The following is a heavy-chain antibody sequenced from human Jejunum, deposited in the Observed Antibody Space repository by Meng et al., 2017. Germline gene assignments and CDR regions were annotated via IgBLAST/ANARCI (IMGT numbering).Heavy chain of an antibody. CDR3: AKGYTAGSYYLDY. J-gene: IGHJ4*02. CDR1: GFTFTNYH. CDR2: INPASGDT. D-gene: IGHD2-2*02. V-gene: IGHV1-2*02. Sequence: ASVKVSCKVSGFTFTNYHMNWVRQAPGQGLEWMGWINPASGDTDYAQKFQGRLTMTRDTSISTAYIELVTLTSDDTAVYYCAKGYTAGSYYLDYWGQGTLVTVSS.